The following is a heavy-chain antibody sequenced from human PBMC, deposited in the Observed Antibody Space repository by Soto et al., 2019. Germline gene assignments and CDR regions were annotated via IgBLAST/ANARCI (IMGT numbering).Heavy chain of an antibody. Sequence: QVQMVQSGAEVKKPGSSARVSCKVSGGTFSRHSISWVRQAPGQGLEWMGGIIPIFDATQYAQKFQGRLTITADESTTTFHMDLSGLRPEDTAIYFCARDLTSARGSWGQGTLVTVS. CDR3: ARDLTSARGS. D-gene: IGHD3-10*01. V-gene: IGHV1-69*01. CDR1: GGTFSRHS. CDR2: IIPIFDAT. J-gene: IGHJ4*02.